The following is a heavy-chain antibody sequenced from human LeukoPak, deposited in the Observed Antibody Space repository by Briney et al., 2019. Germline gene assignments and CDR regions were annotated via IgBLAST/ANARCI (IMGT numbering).Heavy chain of an antibody. J-gene: IGHJ1*01. CDR2: INHSGST. V-gene: IGHV4-34*01. CDR3: ARAQPGYSSSWYGIKYFQH. Sequence: PSETLSLTCAVYGGSFSGYYWSWIRQPPGKGLEWIGEINHSGSTNYNPSLKSRVTISVDTSKNQFSLKLSSVTAADTAVYYCARAQPGYSSSWYGIKYFQHWGQGTLVTVSS. D-gene: IGHD6-13*01. CDR1: GGSFSGYY.